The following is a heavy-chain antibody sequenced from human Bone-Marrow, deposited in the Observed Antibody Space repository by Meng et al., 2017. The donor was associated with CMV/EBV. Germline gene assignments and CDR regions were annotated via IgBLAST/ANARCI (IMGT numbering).Heavy chain of an antibody. CDR2: IYSGGST. Sequence: GESLKISCAASGFTFSSYSMNWVRQAPGKGLEWVSVIYSGGSTYYADSVKGRFTISRDNSKNTLYLQMNSLRAEDTAVYYCAVRFCSGGSCAVGALGAFDYWGPGTLVTVSS. CDR1: GFTFSSYS. V-gene: IGHV3-53*01. D-gene: IGHD2-15*01. J-gene: IGHJ4*02. CDR3: AVRFCSGGSCAVGALGAFDY.